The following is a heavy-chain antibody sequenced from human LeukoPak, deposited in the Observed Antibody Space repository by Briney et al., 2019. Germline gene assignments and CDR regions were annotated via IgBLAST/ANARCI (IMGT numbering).Heavy chain of an antibody. CDR1: GFTFSSYD. CDR3: ARHRGFNWFDP. V-gene: IGHV3-13*01. J-gene: IGHJ5*02. CDR2: IGTAGDT. Sequence: PGGSLRLSCAASGFTFSSYDMHWVRQATGKGLEWVSAIGTAGDTYYPGSVKGRFTISRENAKNSLYLQMNSLRAGDTAVYYCARHRGFNWFDPWGQGTLVTVSS. D-gene: IGHD3-10*01.